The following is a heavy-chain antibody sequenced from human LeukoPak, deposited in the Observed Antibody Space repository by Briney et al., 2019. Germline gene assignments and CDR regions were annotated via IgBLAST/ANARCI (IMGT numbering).Heavy chain of an antibody. CDR1: GDSISSYY. CDR3: ATYSSSWYFYY. J-gene: IGHJ4*02. V-gene: IGHV4-59*01. Sequence: SETLSLTCTVSGDSISSYYWSWIRQPPGKGPEWIGYIYNSGSPNYNPSLKSRVTISVDTSKNHFSLKLSSVTAADTAVYYCATYSSSWYFYYWGQGNLVTVSS. D-gene: IGHD6-13*01. CDR2: IYNSGSP.